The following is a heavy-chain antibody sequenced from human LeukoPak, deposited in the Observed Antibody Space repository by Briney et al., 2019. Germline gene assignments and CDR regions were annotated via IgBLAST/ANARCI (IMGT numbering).Heavy chain of an antibody. V-gene: IGHV1-2*02. J-gene: IGHJ4*02. CDR1: GYTFTGYY. CDR2: INPNSGGT. CDR3: ARGSIVGATFDYFDY. D-gene: IGHD1-26*01. Sequence: ASVKVSCKASGYTFTGYYIHWVRQAPGQGLEWMGWINPNSGGTNYAQRFQGRVTMTRDTSISTAYMDLSRLRSDDTAVYYCARGSIVGATFDYFDYWGQGTLVTVSS.